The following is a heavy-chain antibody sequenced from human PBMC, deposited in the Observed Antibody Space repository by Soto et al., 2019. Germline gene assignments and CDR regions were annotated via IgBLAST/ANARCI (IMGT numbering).Heavy chain of an antibody. V-gene: IGHV1-69*01. Sequence: QMQLVQSGAEVRMPGSSVKVSCKASGGTFSTYSINWVRQAPGQGLEWMGGIIPLFGTTNYAQKFKGRATITADESTSTAYMELSSLRAEDAAVYYCARGATHGSSWYFWFDPWGQGTLVTVSS. D-gene: IGHD6-13*01. J-gene: IGHJ5*02. CDR2: IIPLFGTT. CDR3: ARGATHGSSWYFWFDP. CDR1: GGTFSTYS.